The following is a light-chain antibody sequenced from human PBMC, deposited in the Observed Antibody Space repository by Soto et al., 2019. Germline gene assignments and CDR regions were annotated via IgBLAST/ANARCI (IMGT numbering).Light chain of an antibody. CDR2: EVS. Sequence: QSGLTQPASVSGSPGQSITISCTGTRTDVGGYNFVSWYQQHPGKAPKLIIYEVSNRPSGVSNRFSGSKSDNTASLTISGLQAEDEADYYCCSYVSSKTYVFGTGTKVTVL. CDR3: CSYVSSKTYV. V-gene: IGLV2-14*01. J-gene: IGLJ1*01. CDR1: RTDVGGYNF.